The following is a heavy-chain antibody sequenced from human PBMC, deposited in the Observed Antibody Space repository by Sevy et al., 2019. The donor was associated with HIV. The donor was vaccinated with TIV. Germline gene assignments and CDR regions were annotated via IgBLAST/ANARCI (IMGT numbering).Heavy chain of an antibody. CDR2: VNPNGGGT. CDR3: SRSVFGSGTYLNDY. J-gene: IGHJ4*02. CDR1: GYSFTGYY. V-gene: IGHV1-2*02. D-gene: IGHD3-10*01. Sequence: ASVMVSCKASGYSFTGYYIHWVRQAPGQGLEWMGWVNPNGGGTNYAQKFQGRVTMTRDTSISTAYMDLTRLRSDDTAVYYCSRSVFGSGTYLNDYWGQGTLVTVSS.